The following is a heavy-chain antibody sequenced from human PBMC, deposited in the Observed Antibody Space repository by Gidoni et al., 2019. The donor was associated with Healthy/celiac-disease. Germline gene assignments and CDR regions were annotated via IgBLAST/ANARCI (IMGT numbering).Heavy chain of an antibody. CDR3: AKAAYSSSSFFDY. D-gene: IGHD6-6*01. J-gene: IGHJ4*02. CDR1: GFTFSSYG. Sequence: QVQLVESGVGVVQPGRSLRLPCSASGFTFSSYGMHWVRQAPGKGLEWVAVISYDGSNKYYADSVKGRFTISRDNSKNTLYLQMNSLRAEDTAVYYCAKAAYSSSSFFDYWGQGTLVTVSS. V-gene: IGHV3-30*18. CDR2: ISYDGSNK.